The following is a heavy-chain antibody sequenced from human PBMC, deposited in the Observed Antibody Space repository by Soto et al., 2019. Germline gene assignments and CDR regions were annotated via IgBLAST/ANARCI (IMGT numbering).Heavy chain of an antibody. D-gene: IGHD3-9*01. V-gene: IGHV1-2*04. Sequence: XSVKVSCKASGYTFSSYYMHWVRQAPGQGLEWMGRINPNSGGTNYAQKFQGWVTMTRDTSISTAYMELSRLRSDDTAVYYCARDLGDWYIKDYWGQGTLVTVSS. CDR2: INPNSGGT. J-gene: IGHJ4*02. CDR1: GYTFSSYY. CDR3: ARDLGDWYIKDY.